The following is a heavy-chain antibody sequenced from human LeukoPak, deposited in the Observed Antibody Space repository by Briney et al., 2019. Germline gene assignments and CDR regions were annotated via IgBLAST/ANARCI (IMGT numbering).Heavy chain of an antibody. Sequence: PGGSLRLSCAASGFPFNNYWMHWVPQAPGKGLVWVSSINTDGRTTRYAASVQGRFTISRDNAKNTLYLQMNSLRDDDTAVYYCARAGASGWYAAGWFDPWGQGTLVTVSS. V-gene: IGHV3-74*01. CDR1: GFPFNNYW. J-gene: IGHJ5*02. CDR3: ARAGASGWYAAGWFDP. CDR2: INTDGRTT. D-gene: IGHD6-19*01.